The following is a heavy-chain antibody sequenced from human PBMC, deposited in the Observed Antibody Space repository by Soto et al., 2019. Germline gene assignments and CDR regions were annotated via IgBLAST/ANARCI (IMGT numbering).Heavy chain of an antibody. CDR3: TRSHAPYYYDTTGFFFGLDV. Sequence: QVRLVESGGGVVQPGRSLRLSCAASGFTFSNYAMHWVRQAPGKGLEWVAVMSFDETKKYHAASVEGRFTISRDNSQNTMDMQMNSLRAEDTALYYCTRSHAPYYYDTTGFFFGLDVWGQWTTVVVSS. V-gene: IGHV3-30-3*01. J-gene: IGHJ6*02. D-gene: IGHD3-22*01. CDR2: MSFDETKK. CDR1: GFTFSNYA.